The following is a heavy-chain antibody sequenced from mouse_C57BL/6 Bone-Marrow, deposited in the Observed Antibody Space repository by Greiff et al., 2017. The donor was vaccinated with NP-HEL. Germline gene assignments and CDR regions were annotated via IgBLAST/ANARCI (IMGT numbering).Heavy chain of an antibody. CDR1: GFTFSDYG. CDR2: ISSGSSTI. V-gene: IGHV5-17*01. Sequence: VQGVESGGGLVKPGGSLKLSCAASGFTFSDYGMHWVRQAPEKGLEWVAYISSGSSTIYYADTVKGRFTISRDNAKNTLFLQMTSLRSEDTAMYYCAKGNYGEDAMDYWGQGTSVTVSS. CDR3: AKGNYGEDAMDY. D-gene: IGHD2-1*01. J-gene: IGHJ4*01.